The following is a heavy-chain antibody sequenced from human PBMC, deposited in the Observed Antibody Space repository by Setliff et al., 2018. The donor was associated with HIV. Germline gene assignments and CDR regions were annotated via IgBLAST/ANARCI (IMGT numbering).Heavy chain of an antibody. V-gene: IGHV4-59*01. Sequence: SETLSLTCSVSGDSIRSYYWTWIRQPPGKGLEWIGYIYYSGSTNYNPSLKSRVTISVDTSKNQFSLKLSSVTAADTAVYYCARSYYNFANGYYYYYYMDVWGKGTTVTVSS. CDR2: IYYSGST. CDR3: ARSYYNFANGYYYYYYMDV. J-gene: IGHJ6*03. D-gene: IGHD3-3*01. CDR1: GDSIRSYY.